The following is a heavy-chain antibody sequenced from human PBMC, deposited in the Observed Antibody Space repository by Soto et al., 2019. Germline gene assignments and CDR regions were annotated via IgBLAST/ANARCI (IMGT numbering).Heavy chain of an antibody. Sequence: GGSLRLSCEASGFTFSTYAMSWVRQAPGKGLEWVSGISGSGDRTHYADSVKGRFSISRDNSQNTLHLQMNSLRAEDTAVYYCARASTYEYVWGSFRYYFDHWGQGALVTVSS. CDR2: ISGSGDRT. CDR3: ARASTYEYVWGSFRYYFDH. CDR1: GFTFSTYA. V-gene: IGHV3-23*01. J-gene: IGHJ4*02. D-gene: IGHD3-16*02.